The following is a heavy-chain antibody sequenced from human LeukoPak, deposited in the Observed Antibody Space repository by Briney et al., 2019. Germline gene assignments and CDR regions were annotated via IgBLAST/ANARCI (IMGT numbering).Heavy chain of an antibody. D-gene: IGHD3-10*01. CDR1: GFTFSGIW. V-gene: IGHV3-7*01. CDR3: ARGHHTRGVYDY. Sequence: GGSLRLSCAASGFTFSGIWMKWVRQALGKGLEWVANINQDESQKYYVDSVKGRFTISRDNAKNSLYLQMNSLRAEDTAVYYCARGHHTRGVYDYWGQGTPVTVSS. CDR2: INQDESQK. J-gene: IGHJ4*02.